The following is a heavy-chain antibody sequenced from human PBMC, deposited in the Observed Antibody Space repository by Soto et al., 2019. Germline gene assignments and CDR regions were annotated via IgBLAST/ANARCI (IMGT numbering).Heavy chain of an antibody. D-gene: IGHD3-22*01. CDR3: ARVVISESCLDY. CDR2: ISSSSSTI. V-gene: IGHV3-48*01. CDR1: GFTFSSYS. Sequence: EVQLVESGGGLVQPGGSLRLSCAASGFTFSSYSMNWVRQAPGKGLEWVSYISSSSSTIYYADSVKGRFTISRDNAKKSLYQQMHSQSAEDTAVSNDARVVISESCLDYWGQGTLVTVSS. J-gene: IGHJ4*02.